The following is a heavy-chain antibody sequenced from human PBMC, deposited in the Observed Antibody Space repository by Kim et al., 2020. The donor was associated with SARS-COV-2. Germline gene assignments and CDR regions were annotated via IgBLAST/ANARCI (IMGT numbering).Heavy chain of an antibody. V-gene: IGHV4-34*01. CDR1: GVSFSGYY. CDR3: ARAGVRVVRGFNGHGVCSFVY. J-gene: IGHJ4*02. D-gene: IGHD3-10*01. Sequence: SETLSLTCAVYGVSFSGYYWSWIRQPPGKGLEWMGEINHIGSTNYNPYLKSRGTISVDTSKNQFSLNLSSVTAADTAVYDYARAGVRVVRGFNGHGVCSFVYWGQGTLATVPS. CDR2: INHIGST.